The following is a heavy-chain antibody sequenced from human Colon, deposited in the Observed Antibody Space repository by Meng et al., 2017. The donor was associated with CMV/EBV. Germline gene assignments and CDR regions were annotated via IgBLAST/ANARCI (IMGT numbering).Heavy chain of an antibody. CDR1: GDSFGTSY. CDR3: ARGENLTGDDS. D-gene: IGHD1-20*01. CDR2: IIPTLDIA. V-gene: IGHV1-69*04. Sequence: SVKVSCKASGDSFGTSYINWVRQTPGQGLEWMGRIIPTLDIATYAQRFQGRVIITADKSTTTSYLELSSLTSDDTAKYYCARGENLTGDDSWGQGTLVTVSS. J-gene: IGHJ4*02.